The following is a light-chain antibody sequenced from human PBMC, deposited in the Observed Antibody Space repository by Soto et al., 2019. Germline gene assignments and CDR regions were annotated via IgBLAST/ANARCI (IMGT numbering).Light chain of an antibody. V-gene: IGLV2-11*01. CDR2: DVT. Sequence: LTQPRAVSVSPGQAVSISCTGTSSDVGGYNYVSWYQHHPGKAPKLMIYDVTKRPSGVPDRFSGSKSGHTASLTISGLQAEDEADYYGCSYAGSPSLVFGTGTKVTVL. J-gene: IGLJ1*01. CDR1: SSDVGGYNY. CDR3: CSYAGSPSLV.